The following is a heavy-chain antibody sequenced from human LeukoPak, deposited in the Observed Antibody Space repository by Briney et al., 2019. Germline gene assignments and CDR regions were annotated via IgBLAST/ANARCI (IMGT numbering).Heavy chain of an antibody. D-gene: IGHD3-10*01. CDR3: ARLIYYGSGNYYYFDY. CDR1: GGSISSYY. CDR2: IYSSGST. J-gene: IGHJ4*02. V-gene: IGHV4-4*07. Sequence: PSETLSLTCTVSGGSISSYYWSWIRQPAGKGLEWIGRIYSSGSTNYNPSLKSRATMSVDTSNTQFSLKLSSVPAADTAVYYCARLIYYGSGNYYYFDYWGQGTLVTVSS.